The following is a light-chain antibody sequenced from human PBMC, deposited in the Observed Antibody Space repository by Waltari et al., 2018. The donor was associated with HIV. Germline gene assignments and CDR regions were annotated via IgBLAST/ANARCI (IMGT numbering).Light chain of an antibody. V-gene: IGLV1-36*01. Sequence: HSLLPPPPSFSGPPRPSVTISCSAISSHIGNNSVTWYQQHPGKAPKHLVYYDDLLPPGVSDRFSGSRSGASASLAISGLQSEDEADYYCAAWDDSLNGVVFGGGTKLTVL. J-gene: IGLJ2*01. CDR1: SSHIGNNS. CDR2: YDD. CDR3: AAWDDSLNGVV.